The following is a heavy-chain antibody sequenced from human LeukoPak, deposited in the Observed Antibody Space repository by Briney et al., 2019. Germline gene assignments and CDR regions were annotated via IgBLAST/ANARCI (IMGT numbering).Heavy chain of an antibody. Sequence: SVKVSCKASGFTFTKSAVQWVRQARGQRLEWIGWIVVGRGNTNYAQKFQERVPITRDMSTGTAYMELGSLRSEDTAVYYCAATSVGATINDAFDIWGQGTMVTVSS. J-gene: IGHJ3*02. CDR2: IVVGRGNT. V-gene: IGHV1-58*01. CDR3: AATSVGATINDAFDI. CDR1: GFTFTKSA. D-gene: IGHD1-26*01.